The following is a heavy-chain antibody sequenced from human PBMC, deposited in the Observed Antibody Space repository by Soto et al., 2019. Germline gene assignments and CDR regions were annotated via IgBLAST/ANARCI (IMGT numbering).Heavy chain of an antibody. D-gene: IGHD3-3*01. V-gene: IGHV3-48*02. Sequence: GGSLRLSCAASGFTFSSYSMNWVRQAPGKGLEWVSYISSSSSTIYYADSVKGRFTISRDNAKNSLYLQMNSLRDEDTAVYYCARDRPKRGIWSGYYGGGGYYYGMDVWGQGTTVTVSS. J-gene: IGHJ6*02. CDR2: ISSSSSTI. CDR3: ARDRPKRGIWSGYYGGGGYYYGMDV. CDR1: GFTFSSYS.